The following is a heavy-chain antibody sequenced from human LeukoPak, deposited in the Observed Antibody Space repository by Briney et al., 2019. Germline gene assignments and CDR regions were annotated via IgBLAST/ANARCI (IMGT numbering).Heavy chain of an antibody. Sequence: GGSLRLSCAASGFTFSSYAMSWVRQAPGEGLEWASGISGSGGSTYYADSVKGRFPISRGNSKNTLYLQMDSLRAEDTAVYYCAKGLGKATVTPLGYWGQGTLVTVSS. CDR3: AKGLGKATVTPLGY. CDR2: ISGSGGST. CDR1: GFTFSSYA. J-gene: IGHJ4*02. D-gene: IGHD4-11*01. V-gene: IGHV3-23*01.